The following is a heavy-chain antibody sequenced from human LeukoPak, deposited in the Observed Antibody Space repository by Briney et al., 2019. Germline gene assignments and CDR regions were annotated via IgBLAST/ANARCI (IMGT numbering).Heavy chain of an antibody. Sequence: GGSLRLSCAASGFDISTYEMNWVRQAPGKGLEWIADITISGHTKNYADSVKGRFTISRDNARTSLYLQMNSLSVQDTGVYYCARGDPHADLWGQGTLVTVSS. J-gene: IGHJ5*02. CDR1: GFDISTYE. CDR3: ARGDPHADL. CDR2: ITISGHTK. V-gene: IGHV3-48*03.